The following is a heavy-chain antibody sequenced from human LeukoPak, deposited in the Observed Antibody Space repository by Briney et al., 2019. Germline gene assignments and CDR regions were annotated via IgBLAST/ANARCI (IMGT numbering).Heavy chain of an antibody. CDR3: ARPPYGGVDY. J-gene: IGHJ4*02. Sequence: GGSLRLSCAAAGLTVSSYMSWVRQVPGKGLEWVSVIYSGGSIYYADSVKGRFTISRDKSKNTLYLQMNSLRAEDAAVYYCARPPYGGVDYWGQGTLVTVSS. D-gene: IGHD4-23*01. V-gene: IGHV3-66*04. CDR2: IYSGGSI. CDR1: GLTVSSY.